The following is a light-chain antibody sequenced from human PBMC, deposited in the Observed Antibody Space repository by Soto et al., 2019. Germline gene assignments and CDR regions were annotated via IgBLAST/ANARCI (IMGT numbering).Light chain of an antibody. J-gene: IGLJ2*01. Sequence: QSVLTQSPSASGTPGQRVTISCSGSSSNIGGNYVYWYQQLSGAAPRLLIYRDTQRPSGVPDRFSGSKSDTSASLAISGLRSEDDADYYCAARDDSLGGVVFGGGTKLTVL. CDR2: RDT. V-gene: IGLV1-47*01. CDR3: AARDDSLGGVV. CDR1: SSNIGGNY.